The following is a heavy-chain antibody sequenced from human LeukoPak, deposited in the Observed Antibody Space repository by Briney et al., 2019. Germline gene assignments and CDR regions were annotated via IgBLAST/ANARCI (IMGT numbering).Heavy chain of an antibody. Sequence: GGSLRLSCAASGFFFSSYGMHWVRLAPGKGLEWVALIWYDGSNKYYADSVKGRFTISRDNSKNTLSLQMNSLRAEDTAVYYCARAHYNWNEPPFDSWGQGTPVTVSS. V-gene: IGHV3-33*01. J-gene: IGHJ4*02. CDR3: ARAHYNWNEPPFDS. CDR2: IWYDGSNK. D-gene: IGHD1-20*01. CDR1: GFFFSSYG.